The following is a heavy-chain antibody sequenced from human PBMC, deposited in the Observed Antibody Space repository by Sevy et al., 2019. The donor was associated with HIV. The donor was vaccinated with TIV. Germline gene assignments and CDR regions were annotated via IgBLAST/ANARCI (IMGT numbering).Heavy chain of an antibody. CDR1: GFTFSSYG. J-gene: IGHJ4*02. Sequence: GGSLRLSCAASGFTFSSYGMHWVRQAPGKGLEWVALIWFDGSNTYYADSVKGRFTISRDIAKNTLHLQMNSLRAEDTAVYYCASDFEFYDYGDYGPAFMPDYWGQGTLVTVSS. CDR3: ASDFEFYDYGDYGPAFMPDY. V-gene: IGHV3-33*01. CDR2: IWFDGSNT. D-gene: IGHD4-17*01.